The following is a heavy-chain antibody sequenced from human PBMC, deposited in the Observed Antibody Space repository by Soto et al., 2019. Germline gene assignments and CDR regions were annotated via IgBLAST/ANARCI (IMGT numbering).Heavy chain of an antibody. CDR1: GGSISSYY. V-gene: IGHV4-59*01. Sequence: QVQLQESGPGLVKPSETLSLTCTVSGGSISSYYWSWIRQPPGKGLEWIGYIYYSGSTNYNPSPKRRVTIAVDTSKNQFSLKLSSVTAADTAVYYCARVRWTVAGPGHFDYWGQGTLVTVSS. CDR2: IYYSGST. J-gene: IGHJ4*02. D-gene: IGHD6-19*01. CDR3: ARVRWTVAGPGHFDY.